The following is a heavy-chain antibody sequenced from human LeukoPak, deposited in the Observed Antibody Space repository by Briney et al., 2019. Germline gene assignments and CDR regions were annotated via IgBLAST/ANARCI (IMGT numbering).Heavy chain of an antibody. Sequence: GGSLRLSCAGSGYTFDDHGMSWVRQAPGKGLEWVSGINWNGGSTGYADSVKGRFTISRDNAKNSLFLQMNGLRVEDTAVYYCAKVMPPGRIRFYSYYMDVWGKGTTVTVS. D-gene: IGHD2-15*01. CDR1: GYTFDDHG. J-gene: IGHJ6*03. CDR3: AKVMPPGRIRFYSYYMDV. CDR2: INWNGGST. V-gene: IGHV3-20*04.